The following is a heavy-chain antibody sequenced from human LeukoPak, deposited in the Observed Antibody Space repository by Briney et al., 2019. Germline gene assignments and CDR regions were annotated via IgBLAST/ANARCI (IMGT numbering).Heavy chain of an antibody. CDR1: GYTFTGYY. J-gene: IGHJ4*02. D-gene: IGHD6-13*01. CDR2: INPNSGGT. CDR3: ARSSGSSSWSIFDY. V-gene: IGHV1-2*02. Sequence: ASVKVSCKASGYTFTGYYMHWVRQAPGQGLEWMGWINPNSGGTNYAQKFQGRVTMTRDTSISTACMELSRLRSDDTAVYYCARSSGSSSWSIFDYWGQGTLVTVSS.